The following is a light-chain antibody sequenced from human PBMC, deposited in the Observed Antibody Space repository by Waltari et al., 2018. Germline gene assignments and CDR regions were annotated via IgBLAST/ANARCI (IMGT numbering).Light chain of an antibody. CDR2: DTS. CDR1: QGVGKY. CDR3: QKYVSLPAT. J-gene: IGKJ1*01. Sequence: VLTQSPGTLSLSPGERATLSCRASQGVGKYLAWYQQKPGQAPRLLIYDTSTRATGIPDRFSGSGSGTDFSLTISRLEPEDFAVYYCQKYVSLPATFGQGTKVQIK. V-gene: IGKV3-20*01.